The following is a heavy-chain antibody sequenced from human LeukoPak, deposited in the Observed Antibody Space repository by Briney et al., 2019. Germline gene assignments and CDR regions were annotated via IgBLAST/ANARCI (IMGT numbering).Heavy chain of an antibody. V-gene: IGHV3-74*01. CDR1: GFTFSSYS. D-gene: IGHD3-9*01. Sequence: GGSLRLSCAASGFTFSSYSMNWVRQAPGKGLVWVSRINGDGSSTSYADSVKGRFTISRDNGKKELYLQMNSLGAEDTAVYYCAVKGGFNDWDAPFDYWGQGTLVTVSS. J-gene: IGHJ4*02. CDR2: INGDGSST. CDR3: AVKGGFNDWDAPFDY.